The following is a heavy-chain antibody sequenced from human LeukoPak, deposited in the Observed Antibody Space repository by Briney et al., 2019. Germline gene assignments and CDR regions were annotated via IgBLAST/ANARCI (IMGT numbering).Heavy chain of an antibody. Sequence: GGSLRLSCAASGFTFSSYAMSWVRQAPGKGLEWVSVIYSGGSTYYADSVKGRFTISRDNSKNTLYLQMNSLRAEDTAVYYCASAQYSRDWGQGTLVTVSS. J-gene: IGHJ4*02. D-gene: IGHD6-6*01. CDR1: GFTFSSYA. CDR3: ASAQYSRD. CDR2: IYSGGST. V-gene: IGHV3-53*01.